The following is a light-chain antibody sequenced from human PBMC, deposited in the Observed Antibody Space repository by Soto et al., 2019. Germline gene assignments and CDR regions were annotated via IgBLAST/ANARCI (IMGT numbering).Light chain of an antibody. CDR3: QQYGTSWT. J-gene: IGKJ1*01. CDR2: ATS. Sequence: IVLTQSPGTLSLSPGEGATLSCRTSQSVSIRHLAWYQQRPGQAPRLLIYATSDRATGTPDRFSGSGSGTDFTLPITSLEPEDFAVYYCQQYGTSWTFGQGTKGEI. V-gene: IGKV3-20*01. CDR1: QSVSIRH.